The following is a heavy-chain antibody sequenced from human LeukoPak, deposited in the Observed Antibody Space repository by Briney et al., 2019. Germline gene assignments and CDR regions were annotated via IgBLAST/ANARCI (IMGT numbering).Heavy chain of an antibody. CDR1: GFAFNTYA. D-gene: IGHD6-19*01. Sequence: GGSLRLSCEASGFAFNTYAIYWVRQAPGKGLEWVSGICGSGGCTYYADSVKGRFTISRDNSKSTVHLQMNSLTADDTAVYYCAKTTVGYSSGRYPGWPADCWGQGTPVTVSS. CDR3: AKTTVGYSSGRYPGWPADC. V-gene: IGHV3-23*01. CDR2: ICGSGGCT. J-gene: IGHJ4*02.